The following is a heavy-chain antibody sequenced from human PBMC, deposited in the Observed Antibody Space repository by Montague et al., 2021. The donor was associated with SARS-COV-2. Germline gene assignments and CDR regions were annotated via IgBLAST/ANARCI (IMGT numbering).Heavy chain of an antibody. J-gene: IGHJ4*02. D-gene: IGHD3-3*02. V-gene: IGHV2-70*13. CDR3: ARMGSAVRGIMSTCNFSI. CDR2: IDWDDDK. CDR1: GFSLSTSGVC. Sequence: PALGKPTQTLTLTCTFSGFSLSTSGVCVSWIRQPPGKALEWLALIDWDDDKYYSASLKTRLTISKGPSTNQVVLTMTNMDPVDTGTYYCARMGSAVRGIMSTCNFSIWGQGTQGTVSS.